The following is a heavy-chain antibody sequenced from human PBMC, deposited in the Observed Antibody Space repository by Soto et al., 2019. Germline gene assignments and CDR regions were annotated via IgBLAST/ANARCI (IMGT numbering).Heavy chain of an antibody. CDR3: ARVPPGGPYCGSTSCYAKGYYYYYMDV. CDR1: GYTFTSYA. D-gene: IGHD2-2*01. CDR2: INAGNGNT. V-gene: IGHV1-3*01. Sequence: ASVKVSCKASGYTFTSYAMHWVRQAPGQRLEWMGWINAGNGNTKYSQKFQGRVTITRDTSASTAYMELSSLRSDDTAVYYCARVPPGGPYCGSTSCYAKGYYYYYMDVWGKGTTVTVSS. J-gene: IGHJ6*03.